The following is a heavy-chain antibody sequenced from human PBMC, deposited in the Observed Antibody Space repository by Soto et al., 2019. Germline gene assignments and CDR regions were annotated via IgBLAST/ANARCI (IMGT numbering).Heavy chain of an antibody. V-gene: IGHV4-39*01. CDR1: GVSISSSSYY. J-gene: IGHJ4*02. D-gene: IGHD5-12*01. CDR3: ARYSGYDYYFDY. CDR2: IYYSGST. Sequence: SETLSLTCTVSGVSISSSSYYWGWIRQPPGKGLEWIGSIYYSGSTYYNPSLKSRVTISVDTSKNQFSLKLSSVTAADTAVYYCARYSGYDYYFDYWGQGTLVTVSS.